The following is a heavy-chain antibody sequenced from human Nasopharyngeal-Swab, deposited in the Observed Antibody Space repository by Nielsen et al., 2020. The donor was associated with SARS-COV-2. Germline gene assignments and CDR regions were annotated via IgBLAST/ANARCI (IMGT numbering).Heavy chain of an antibody. J-gene: IGHJ6*02. CDR2: IYTSGST. CDR3: ARDEPSSWSNTYYYYYGMDV. V-gene: IGHV4-4*07. D-gene: IGHD6-13*01. Sequence: WIRQPPGKGLEWIGRIYTSGSTSYNPSLKSRVTMPVDTSKNQFSLKLSSVTAADTAVYYCARDEPSSWSNTYYYYYGMDVWGQGTTVTVSS.